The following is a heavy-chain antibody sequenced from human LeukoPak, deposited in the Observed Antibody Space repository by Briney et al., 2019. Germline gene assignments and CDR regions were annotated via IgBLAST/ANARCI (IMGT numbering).Heavy chain of an antibody. D-gene: IGHD5-12*01. CDR2: IQYDGSNK. Sequence: GGSLRLSCAASGFTFSSYGMHWVRQAPGKGLEWVAFIQYDGSNKYYADSVKGRFTISRDNSKNTLYLQMNSLRAEDTAVYYCARDLFRPPTEPIVATMGYWGQRTLVTVSS. J-gene: IGHJ4*02. CDR1: GFTFSSYG. CDR3: ARDLFRPPTEPIVATMGY. V-gene: IGHV3-30*02.